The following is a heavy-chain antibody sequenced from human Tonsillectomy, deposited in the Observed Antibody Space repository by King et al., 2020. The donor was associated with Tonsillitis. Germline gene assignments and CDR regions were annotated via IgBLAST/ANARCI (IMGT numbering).Heavy chain of an antibody. J-gene: IGHJ4*02. Sequence: QLVQSGPEVKKPGTSVKVSCKASGFTFSTSAMQWVRQARGQRLEWIGWIVLGSAKTNYAQKFQERVTITRDMSTSTAYLELSSLRSEDTAVYYCAEDYSVLGGTYYSSMFDYWGQGTLVTVSS. CDR2: IVLGSAKT. V-gene: IGHV1-58*02. CDR1: GFTFSTSA. D-gene: IGHD1-26*01. CDR3: AEDYSVLGGTYYSSMFDY.